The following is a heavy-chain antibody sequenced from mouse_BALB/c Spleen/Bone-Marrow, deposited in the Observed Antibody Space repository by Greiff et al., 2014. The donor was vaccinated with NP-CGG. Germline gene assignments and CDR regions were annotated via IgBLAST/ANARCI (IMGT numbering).Heavy chain of an antibody. J-gene: IGHJ1*01. Sequence: VQLQESGPELVKPGASVKISCRASGYVFSSSWMNWVKQRPGQGLGWIGRIYPGDGNTNYNGKFKGKATLTADTSSSTAYMQISSLTSVDSAVYFCARRRTFITSVVDYFDVWGAGTTVTVSS. CDR2: IYPGDGNT. CDR3: ARRRTFITSVVDYFDV. D-gene: IGHD1-1*02. CDR1: GYVFSSSW. V-gene: IGHV1-82*01.